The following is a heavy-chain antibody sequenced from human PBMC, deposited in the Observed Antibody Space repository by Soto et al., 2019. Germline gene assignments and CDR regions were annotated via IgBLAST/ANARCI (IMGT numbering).Heavy chain of an antibody. CDR3: AKRLSTGFGELLYAFDI. CDR2: ISGSGGST. J-gene: IGHJ3*02. Sequence: GGSLRPSCAASGFTFSSYAMSWVRQAPGKGLEWVSAISGSGGSTYYADSVKGRFTISRDNSKNTLYLQMNSLRAEDTAVYYCAKRLSTGFGELLYAFDIWGQGTMVTVS. CDR1: GFTFSSYA. V-gene: IGHV3-23*01. D-gene: IGHD3-10*01.